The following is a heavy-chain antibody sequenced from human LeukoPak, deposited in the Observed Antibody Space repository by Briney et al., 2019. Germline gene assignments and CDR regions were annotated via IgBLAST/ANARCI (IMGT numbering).Heavy chain of an antibody. J-gene: IGHJ6*02. V-gene: IGHV1-8*01. Sequence: ASVKVSCKASGYTFTSYDINWVRQATGQGLEWMGWMNPNSGNTGYAQKFQGRVTMTRNTSISTAYMELSSLRSEDTAVYYCARDERDYYGSGSSNYYYGMDVWGQGTTVTVSS. CDR1: GYTFTSYD. CDR3: ARDERDYYGSGSSNYYYGMDV. CDR2: MNPNSGNT. D-gene: IGHD3-10*01.